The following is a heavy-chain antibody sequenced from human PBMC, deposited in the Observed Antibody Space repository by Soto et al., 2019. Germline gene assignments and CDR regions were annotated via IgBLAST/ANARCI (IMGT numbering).Heavy chain of an antibody. J-gene: IGHJ4*02. V-gene: IGHV4-31*03. CDR2: IYYSGTA. CDR1: GGSISIDDYY. D-gene: IGHD3-10*01. CDR3: ARWRSTGRGDFDS. Sequence: SETLSLTCTVSGGSISIDDYYWNWIRQHPGKGLEWIGYIYYSGTAYYNPSLRSRVTLSVDTSKNQFSLKLSSVTAADTAVYYCARWRSTGRGDFDSWGQGTLVTVS.